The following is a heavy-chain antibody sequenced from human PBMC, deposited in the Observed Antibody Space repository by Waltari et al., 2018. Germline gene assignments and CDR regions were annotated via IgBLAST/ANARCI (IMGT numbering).Heavy chain of an antibody. CDR2: ISWNSGNI. J-gene: IGHJ4*02. Sequence: EVQLLESGGGLVQPGRSLRLSCAASGFSFVYYAMHWVRQAPGKGLEWVSGISWNSGNIGYADSVKGRFTISRDNAKNSLYLQMNSLRTGDTALYYCAKGHSGSYGLDSWGQGTLVTVSP. CDR1: GFSFVYYA. D-gene: IGHD1-26*01. CDR3: AKGHSGSYGLDS. V-gene: IGHV3-9*01.